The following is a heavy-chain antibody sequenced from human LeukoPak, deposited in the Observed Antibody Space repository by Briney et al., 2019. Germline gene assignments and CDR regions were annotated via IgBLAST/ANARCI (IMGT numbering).Heavy chain of an antibody. D-gene: IGHD3-22*01. Sequence: PAGGSLRLSCAASGLTFSSYEMNWVRQAPGKGLEWVSYISSSGSSIYYADSVKGRFTISRDNAKKSLYLQMHSLRAEDTAVYYCARDSHKFDSSGYYPDALDIWGQGTMVTVSS. V-gene: IGHV3-48*03. J-gene: IGHJ3*02. CDR1: GLTFSSYE. CDR3: ARDSHKFDSSGYYPDALDI. CDR2: ISSSGSSI.